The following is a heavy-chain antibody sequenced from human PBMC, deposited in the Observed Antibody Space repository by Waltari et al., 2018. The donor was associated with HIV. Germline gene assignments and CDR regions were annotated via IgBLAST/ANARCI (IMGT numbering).Heavy chain of an antibody. CDR2: IKQDGTVK. D-gene: IGHD3-16*01. V-gene: IGHV3-7*01. CDR3: ARGGAAVGEY. J-gene: IGHJ4*02. Sequence: EVQLVESGGGLVQPGGSVRLSCEASGFPFRSSWLSWVRQPPGKGLEFVANIKQDGTVKYHVDSVKGRFTISRDNAKNSLHLQMNSLRAEDTAIYYCARGGAAVGEYWGQGTQVTVSS. CDR1: GFPFRSSW.